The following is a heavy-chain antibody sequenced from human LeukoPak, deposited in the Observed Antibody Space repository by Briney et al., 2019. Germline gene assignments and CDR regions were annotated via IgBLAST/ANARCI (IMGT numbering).Heavy chain of an antibody. V-gene: IGHV3-30*04. J-gene: IGHJ4*02. CDR3: ARDPYQMYYFDY. CDR2: ISYDGSNK. Sequence: GGSLRLSCAASGFTFSSYAMHWVRQAPGKGLEWVAVISYDGSNKCYADSVKGRFTISRDNSKNTLYLQMNSLRAEDTAVYYCARDPYQMYYFDYWGQGTLVTVSS. D-gene: IGHD2-2*01. CDR1: GFTFSSYA.